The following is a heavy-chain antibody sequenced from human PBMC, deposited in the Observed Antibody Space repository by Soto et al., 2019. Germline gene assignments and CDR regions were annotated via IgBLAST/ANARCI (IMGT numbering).Heavy chain of an antibody. D-gene: IGHD4-17*01. J-gene: IGHJ6*04. V-gene: IGHV1-46*01. Sequence: ASVKVSCKTSGYTFVDYFIHWVRQAPGQGLEWMGIISLRNHSTSYAQKFQDRLSVTRDPSSTTIYMELSSLRSEDTAIYYCAKARVGDPGGIYYYYYGMDVWGEGTTVTVSS. CDR1: GYTFVDYF. CDR2: ISLRNHST. CDR3: AKARVGDPGGIYYYYYGMDV.